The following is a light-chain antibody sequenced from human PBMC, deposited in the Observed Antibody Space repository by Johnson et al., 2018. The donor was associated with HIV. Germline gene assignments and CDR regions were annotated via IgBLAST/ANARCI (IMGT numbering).Light chain of an antibody. V-gene: IGLV1-51*01. CDR1: SSNIGNNY. J-gene: IGLJ1*01. CDR3: GTWDSGLSAHYV. Sequence: QSLLTQPPSVSAAPGQKVTISCYGSSSNIGNNYVSWYQQLPGTAPKLLIYDNNKRPSGIPDRFSDSKSGTSATLGITGLQTGDEADYYCGTWDSGLSAHYVFGTGTRVTVL. CDR2: DNN.